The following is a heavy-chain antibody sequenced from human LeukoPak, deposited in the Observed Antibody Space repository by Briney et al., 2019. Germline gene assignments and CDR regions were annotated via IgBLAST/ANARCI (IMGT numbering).Heavy chain of an antibody. CDR2: ISAYNGNT. J-gene: IGHJ3*02. V-gene: IGHV1-18*01. Sequence: ASVKASCKASGYTFTSYGISWVRQAPGQGLEWMGWISAYNGNTNYAQKLQGRVTMTTDTSTSTAYMELRSLRSDDTAVYYCARMYYYDSAFDIWGQGTMVTVSS. CDR1: GYTFTSYG. D-gene: IGHD3-22*01. CDR3: ARMYYYDSAFDI.